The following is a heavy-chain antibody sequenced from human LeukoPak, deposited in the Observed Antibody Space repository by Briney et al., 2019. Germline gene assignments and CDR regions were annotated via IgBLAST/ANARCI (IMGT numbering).Heavy chain of an antibody. CDR3: ARDGAGFPFDP. V-gene: IGHV4-59*01. CDR1: DGSMSPYY. J-gene: IGHJ5*02. D-gene: IGHD4/OR15-4a*01. CDR2: IFYNGNT. Sequence: SETLSLTCTVSDGSMSPYYWSWIRQSPGKGLEWIAYIFYNGNTKYNPSLWSRVTISIDTSRNQFFLNLNSVTAADTAVYYCARDGAGFPFDPWGQGTLVTVSS.